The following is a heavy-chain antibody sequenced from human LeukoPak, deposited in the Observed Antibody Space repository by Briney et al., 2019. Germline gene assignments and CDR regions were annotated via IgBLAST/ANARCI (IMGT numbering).Heavy chain of an antibody. D-gene: IGHD1-7*01. CDR3: ASVPPYYWNYGRPLDY. CDR2: ISAYNGNT. J-gene: IGHJ4*02. Sequence: ASVKVSCKASGYTFTSYGISWVRQAPGQGLEWMGWISAYNGNTNYAQKLQGRVTMTTDTSTSTAYMELRSLRSDDTAVYYCASVPPYYWNYGRPLDYWGQGTLVTVSS. V-gene: IGHV1-18*01. CDR1: GYTFTSYG.